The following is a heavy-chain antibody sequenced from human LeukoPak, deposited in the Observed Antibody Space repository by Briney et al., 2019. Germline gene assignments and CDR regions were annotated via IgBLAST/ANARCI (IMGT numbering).Heavy chain of an antibody. Sequence: PGGSLRLSCAASDFTLSSYAMSWVRQAPGKGLEWVSAISSSGGSTYYAGSVRGRFTISRDNSMNTLYLQMNRLRAEDTAVYYCAKGGCSSTSCSLGHWGQGTLVTVSS. V-gene: IGHV3-23*01. CDR2: ISSSGGST. CDR1: DFTLSSYA. D-gene: IGHD2-2*01. CDR3: AKGGCSSTSCSLGH. J-gene: IGHJ4*02.